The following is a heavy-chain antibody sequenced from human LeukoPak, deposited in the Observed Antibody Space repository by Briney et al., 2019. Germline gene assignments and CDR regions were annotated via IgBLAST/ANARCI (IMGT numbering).Heavy chain of an antibody. J-gene: IGHJ4*02. CDR2: IYYSGST. Sequence: SETLSLTCTVSGGSFSSGSYYWSWIRQPPGKGLEWIEYIYYSGSTNYNPSLKSRVTISVDTSKNQFSLKLSSVTAADTAVYYCARVVYSSILHWGQGTLLTVSS. CDR1: GGSFSSGSYY. V-gene: IGHV4-61*01. CDR3: ARVVYSSILH. D-gene: IGHD6-13*01.